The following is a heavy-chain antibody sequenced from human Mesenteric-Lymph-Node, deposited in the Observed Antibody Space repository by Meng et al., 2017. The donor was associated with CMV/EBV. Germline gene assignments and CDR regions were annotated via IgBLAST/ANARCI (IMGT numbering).Heavy chain of an antibody. D-gene: IGHD3-3*01. CDR3: ARDLSLRGSITIRFDI. Sequence: GESLKISCAASGFTFSSYSMNWVRQAPGKGLEWVSSISSSSSYIYYADSVKGRFTISRDNAKNSLYLQMNSLRAEDTAVYYCARDLSLRGSITIRFDIWGQGTMVTVSS. CDR1: GFTFSSYS. J-gene: IGHJ3*02. CDR2: ISSSSSYI. V-gene: IGHV3-21*01.